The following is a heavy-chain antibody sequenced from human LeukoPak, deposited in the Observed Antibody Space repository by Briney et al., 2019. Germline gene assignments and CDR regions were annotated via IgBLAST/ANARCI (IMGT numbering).Heavy chain of an antibody. CDR3: ARETPTGIWFGAPYYFDY. J-gene: IGHJ4*02. V-gene: IGHV3-48*01. Sequence: GGSLRLSCAASGFTFSSYSMNWVRQAPGEGLEWVSYISSSSSTIYYADSVKGRFTISRDNSKNTLYLQMNSLRAEDTAVYYCARETPTGIWFGAPYYFDYWGQGTLVTVSS. D-gene: IGHD3-10*01. CDR1: GFTFSSYS. CDR2: ISSSSSTI.